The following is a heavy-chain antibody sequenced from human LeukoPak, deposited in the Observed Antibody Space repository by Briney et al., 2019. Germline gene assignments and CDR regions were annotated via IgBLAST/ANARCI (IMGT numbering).Heavy chain of an antibody. Sequence: PGGSLRLSCAASGFTFSSYDMHWVRQATGKGLEWVSAIGTAGDTYYPGSVKGRFTISRENAKNSLYLQMNSLRAGDTAVYYCARVGLEAQLDIWGQGTMVTVSS. J-gene: IGHJ3*02. V-gene: IGHV3-13*01. CDR1: GFTFSSYD. CDR2: IGTAGDT. CDR3: ARVGLEAQLDI. D-gene: IGHD5-12*01.